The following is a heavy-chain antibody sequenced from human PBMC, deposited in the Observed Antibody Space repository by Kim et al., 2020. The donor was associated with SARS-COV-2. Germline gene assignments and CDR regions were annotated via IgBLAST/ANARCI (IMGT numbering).Heavy chain of an antibody. CDR2: IYPGDSDT. CDR1: GYSFTSYW. V-gene: IGHV5-51*01. Sequence: GESLKISCKGSGYSFTSYWIGWVRQMPGKGLEWMGIIYPGDSDTRYSPSFQGQVTISADKSISTAYLQWSSLKASDTAMYYCAGHPPRGLLLLGGYFDYWGQGTLVTVSS. D-gene: IGHD3-22*01. J-gene: IGHJ4*02. CDR3: AGHPPRGLLLLGGYFDY.